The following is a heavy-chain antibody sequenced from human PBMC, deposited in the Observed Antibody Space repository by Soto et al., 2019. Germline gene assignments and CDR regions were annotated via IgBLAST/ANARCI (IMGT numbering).Heavy chain of an antibody. CDR3: AREDKNAANSYIDY. D-gene: IGHD2-15*01. J-gene: IGHJ4*02. CDR1: GYTFTGYY. V-gene: IGHV1-2*02. CDR2: ISPHSGGP. Sequence: ASVKVSCKASGYTFTGYYIHWVRQAPGQGLEWMGSISPHSGGPNYAQRFQGRVTLTRDTSMTTVYMEMSGLTSDDTAIYYCAREDKNAANSYIDYWGQETLLPISA.